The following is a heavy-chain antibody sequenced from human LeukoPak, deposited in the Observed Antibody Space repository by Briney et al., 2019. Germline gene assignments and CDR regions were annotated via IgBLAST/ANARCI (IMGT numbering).Heavy chain of an antibody. J-gene: IGHJ5*02. D-gene: IGHD3-3*01. CDR1: GYTFTSYG. V-gene: IGHV1-18*01. CDR3: ARTSGTYNWFGP. CDR2: SSGYDGNT. Sequence: GASVKVSCKASGYTFTSYGISWVRQAPGQGPEWMGWSSGYDGNTNYAQKLQGRVTMTTDTSTSTAYMELRSLRSDDTAVYYCARTSGTYNWFGPWGQGTLVTVSS.